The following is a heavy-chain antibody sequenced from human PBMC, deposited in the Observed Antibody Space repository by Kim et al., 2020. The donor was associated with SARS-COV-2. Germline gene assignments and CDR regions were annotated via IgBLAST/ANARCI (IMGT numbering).Heavy chain of an antibody. CDR2: ISSSSSTI. V-gene: IGHV3-48*02. CDR3: ARDPSQLWLSYYYGMDV. J-gene: IGHJ6*02. D-gene: IGHD5-18*01. Sequence: GGSLRLSCAASGFTFSSYSMNWVRQAPGKGLEWVSYISSSSSTIYYADSVKGRFTISRDNAKNSLYLQMNSLRDEDTAVYYCARDPSQLWLSYYYGMDVWGQGTTVTVSS. CDR1: GFTFSSYS.